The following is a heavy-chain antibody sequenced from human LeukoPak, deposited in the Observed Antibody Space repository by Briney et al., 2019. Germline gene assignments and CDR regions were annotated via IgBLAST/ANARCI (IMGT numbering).Heavy chain of an antibody. CDR3: ARPYPNYYDSSGYSHFDY. Sequence: PSETLSLTCTVSGGSISSSSYYWGWIRQPPGKGLEWIGSIHYSGSTYYNPSLKSRVTISVDTSKNQFSLKLSSVTAADTAVYYCARPYPNYYDSSGYSHFDYWGQGTLVTVSS. CDR1: GGSISSSSYY. J-gene: IGHJ4*02. V-gene: IGHV4-39*01. D-gene: IGHD3-22*01. CDR2: IHYSGST.